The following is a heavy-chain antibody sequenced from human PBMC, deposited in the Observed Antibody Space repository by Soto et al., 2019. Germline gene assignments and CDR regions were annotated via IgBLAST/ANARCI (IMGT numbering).Heavy chain of an antibody. J-gene: IGHJ4*02. Sequence: EVQLVESGGVVVQPGGSLRLSCAASGFTFDDYTMHWVRQAPGKGLEWVSLISWDGGSTYYADSVKGRFTISRDNSKNSLYLQMNSLRTEDIALYYCAKDMAATGYSYGDYWGQGTLVTVSS. D-gene: IGHD5-18*01. V-gene: IGHV3-43*01. CDR1: GFTFDDYT. CDR2: ISWDGGST. CDR3: AKDMAATGYSYGDY.